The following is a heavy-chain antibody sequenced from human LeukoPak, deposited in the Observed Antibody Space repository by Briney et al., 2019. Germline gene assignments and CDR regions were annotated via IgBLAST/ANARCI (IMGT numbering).Heavy chain of an antibody. CDR3: ARDLHSGYHYYGSGSSPNWFDP. Sequence: GGSLRLSCVASGFTVSSTYMCWVRQAPGKGLEWVSLIYSGGSPYYADSVKGRFTISRDNSKNTLFLQMNSLRAEDTAVYYCARDLHSGYHYYGSGSSPNWFDPWGQGTLVTVSS. D-gene: IGHD3-10*01. J-gene: IGHJ5*02. V-gene: IGHV3-66*01. CDR1: GFTVSSTY. CDR2: IYSGGSP.